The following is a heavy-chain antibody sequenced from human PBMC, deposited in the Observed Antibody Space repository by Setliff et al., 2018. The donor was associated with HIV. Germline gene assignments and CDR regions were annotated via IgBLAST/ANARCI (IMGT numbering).Heavy chain of an antibody. CDR1: GGSFTSRSYY. J-gene: IGHJ3*02. D-gene: IGHD1-26*01. CDR3: AREGTYSGTYWVRRVASFDI. Sequence: SETLSLTCTVSGGSFTSRSYYWGWIRQPPGKGLEWIGSIFYSGITYYNPSLKSRVTISVDTSKNQFSLNLTSVTAADTAVYYCAREGTYSGTYWVRRVASFDIWGQGTRVTVSS. CDR2: IFYSGIT. V-gene: IGHV4-39*02.